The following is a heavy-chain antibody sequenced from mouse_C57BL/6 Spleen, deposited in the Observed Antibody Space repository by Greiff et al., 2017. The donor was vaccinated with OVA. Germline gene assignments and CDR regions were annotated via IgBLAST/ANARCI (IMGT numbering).Heavy chain of an antibody. J-gene: IGHJ4*01. CDR2: ISYDGSN. CDR1: GYSITSGYY. CDR3: ARVPMYGYDKGYYAMDY. Sequence: EVQLQQSGPGLVKPSQSLSLTCSVTGYSITSGYYWNWIRQFPGNKLEWMGYISYDGSNNYNPSLKNRISITRDTSKNQFFLKLNSVTTEDTSTYYCARVPMYGYDKGYYAMDYWGQGTSVTVSS. V-gene: IGHV3-6*01. D-gene: IGHD2-2*01.